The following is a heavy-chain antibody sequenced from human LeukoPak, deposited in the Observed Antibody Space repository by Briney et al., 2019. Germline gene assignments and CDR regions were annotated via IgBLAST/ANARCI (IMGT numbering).Heavy chain of an antibody. CDR2: ISYDGSNK. J-gene: IGHJ4*02. Sequence: PGRSLRLSCAASGFTFSSYAMHWVRQAPGKGLEWVAVISYDGSNKYYADCVKGRFTISRDNSKNTLYLQMNSLRDEDTAVYYCARAVVVVAVDFDYWGQGTLVTVSS. D-gene: IGHD2-15*01. CDR1: GFTFSSYA. CDR3: ARAVVVVAVDFDY. V-gene: IGHV3-30-3*01.